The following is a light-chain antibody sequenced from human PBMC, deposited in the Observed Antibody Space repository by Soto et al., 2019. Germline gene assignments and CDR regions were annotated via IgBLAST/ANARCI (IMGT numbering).Light chain of an antibody. CDR3: QQIYSIFLT. CDR1: QIITTY. CDR2: HTS. Sequence: DIQMTQSPSSLSASVVDRVTITCRASQIITTYLNWYQHKPGKAPKLLIYHTSDQQSGVPSSFSCSGSGTDFLLTIRSVQPEVFATYYCQQIYSIFLTFGQGTKVEVK. J-gene: IGKJ1*01. V-gene: IGKV1-39*01.